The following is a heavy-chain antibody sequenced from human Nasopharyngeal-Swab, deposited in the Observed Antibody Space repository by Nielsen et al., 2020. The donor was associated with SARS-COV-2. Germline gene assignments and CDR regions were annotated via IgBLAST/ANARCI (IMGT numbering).Heavy chain of an antibody. Sequence: GGSLRLSCAASGFTFSMYWMNWVRQAPGKGLEWVSSISSSSSYIYYADSVKGRFTISRDNAKNSLYLQMNSLRAEDTAVYYCARYIIAARPLYYYYGMDVWGQGTTVTVSS. CDR2: ISSSSSYI. V-gene: IGHV3-21*01. J-gene: IGHJ6*02. CDR1: GFTFSMYW. CDR3: ARYIIAARPLYYYYGMDV. D-gene: IGHD6-6*01.